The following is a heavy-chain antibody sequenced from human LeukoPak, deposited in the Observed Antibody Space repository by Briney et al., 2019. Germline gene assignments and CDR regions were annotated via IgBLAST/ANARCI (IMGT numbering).Heavy chain of an antibody. CDR3: AKRPSDYGDYVTYFDY. D-gene: IGHD4-17*01. CDR2: ISDDGRSK. Sequence: GGSLRLSCAASGFSFISYGMHWVRQAPGRGLERVGVISDDGRSKDYADSVKGRFTISRDNSKDTLYLQMNSLRAEDTAVYYCAKRPSDYGDYVTYFDYWGQGTLVTVSS. J-gene: IGHJ4*02. CDR1: GFSFISYG. V-gene: IGHV3-30*18.